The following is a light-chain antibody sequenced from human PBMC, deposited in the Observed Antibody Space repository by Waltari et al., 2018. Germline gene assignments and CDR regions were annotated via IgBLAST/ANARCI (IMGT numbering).Light chain of an antibody. CDR3: SSYAGSSNLI. CDR2: EVN. Sequence: QSALTQPPSASGSPGQSVTISCTVTSSHIVSSKYVSWYQQHPPKAPKLMIYEVNKRPSGVPDRFSGSKSGNTASLTVSGLQADDEADYYCSSYAGSSNLIFGGGTKLTVL. CDR1: SSHIVSSKY. V-gene: IGLV2-8*01. J-gene: IGLJ2*01.